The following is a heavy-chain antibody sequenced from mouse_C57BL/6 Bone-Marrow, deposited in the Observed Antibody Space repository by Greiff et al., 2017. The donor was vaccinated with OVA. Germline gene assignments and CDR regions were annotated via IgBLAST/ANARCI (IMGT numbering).Heavy chain of an antibody. CDR3: ARTPLYGNYFDY. J-gene: IGHJ2*01. V-gene: IGHV5-6*01. D-gene: IGHD2-1*01. CDR2: ISSGGSYT. CDR1: GFTFSSYG. Sequence: EVHLVESGGDLVKPGGSLKLSCAASGFTFSSYGMSWVRQTPDKRLEWVATISSGGSYTYYPDSVKGRFTISRDNAKNTLYLQMSSLKSEDTAMYYCARTPLYGNYFDYWGQGTTLTVSS.